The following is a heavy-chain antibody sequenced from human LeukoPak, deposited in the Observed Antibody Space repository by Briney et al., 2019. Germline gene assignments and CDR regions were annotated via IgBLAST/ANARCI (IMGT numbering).Heavy chain of an antibody. CDR1: GGSFSGYY. V-gene: IGHV4-34*01. CDR2: INHSGST. CDR3: ARVRGYSRVSGFDY. Sequence: SETLSLTCAVYGGSFSGYYWSWIRQPPGKGLEWIGEINHSGSTNYNPSLKSRVTISVDTSKNQFSLKLSSVTAADTAVYYCARVRGYSRVSGFDYWGQGTLVTVSS. J-gene: IGHJ4*02. D-gene: IGHD5-18*01.